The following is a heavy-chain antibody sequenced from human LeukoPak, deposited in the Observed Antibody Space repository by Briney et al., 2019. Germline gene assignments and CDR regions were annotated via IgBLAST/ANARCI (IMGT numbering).Heavy chain of an antibody. V-gene: IGHV4-30-4*08. Sequence: PSQTLSLTRTVSGGSISSSDYYWSWIRQPPGKGLEWIGYIYYSGSTYYNPSLKSRVTISVDTSKNQFSLKLSSVTAADTAVYYCARGGTYYDFWSGTYYFDYWGQGTLVTVSS. D-gene: IGHD3-3*01. J-gene: IGHJ4*02. CDR2: IYYSGST. CDR3: ARGGTYYDFWSGTYYFDY. CDR1: GGSISSSDYY.